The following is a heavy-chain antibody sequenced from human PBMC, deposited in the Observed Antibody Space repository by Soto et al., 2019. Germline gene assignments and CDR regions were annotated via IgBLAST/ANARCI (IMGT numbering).Heavy chain of an antibody. CDR1: GYRFTNFW. CDR3: ARQNGAFDI. Sequence: GESLKISCKGSGYRFTNFWIGWVRQMPGKGLEWMGIIYPGDSDIRYSPSFQGQVTISADKSINTAYLQWSSLKASDTAMYYCARQNGAFDIWGQGTMVTVSS. D-gene: IGHD2-8*01. V-gene: IGHV5-51*01. J-gene: IGHJ3*02. CDR2: IYPGDSDI.